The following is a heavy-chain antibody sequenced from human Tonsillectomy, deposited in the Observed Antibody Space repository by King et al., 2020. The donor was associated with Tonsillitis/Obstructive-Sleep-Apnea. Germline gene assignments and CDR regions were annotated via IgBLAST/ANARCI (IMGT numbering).Heavy chain of an antibody. J-gene: IGHJ6*02. CDR1: GAFISSGGYY. V-gene: IGHV4-31*03. CDR2: IYYSGST. CDR3: ARDKGGSGGNAYYYYGIDV. D-gene: IGHD2-15*01. Sequence: LQLQESGPGLVKPSQTLSLTCSVSGAFISSGGYYWSWIRQHPGKGLEWIGNIYYSGSTYYNPSLKSRVTISVDTSKNQFSLKLRSVTAADTAVYDCARDKGGSGGNAYYYYGIDVWRQGTTVTVSS.